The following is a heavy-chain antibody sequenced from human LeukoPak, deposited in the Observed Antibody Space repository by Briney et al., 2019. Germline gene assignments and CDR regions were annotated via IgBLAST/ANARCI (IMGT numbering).Heavy chain of an antibody. CDR1: GDSVSINSAA. D-gene: IGHD3-3*01. V-gene: IGHV6-1*01. CDR3: AAEEGSDYDQRFDP. J-gene: IGHJ5*02. Sequence: QTLSLTCGISGDSVSINSAACNWIRQSTSRGLEWLGITYYRSKWYNDYAVSVKSRITINPDTSKNQFSLQLNSVTPEDTAVYYCAAEEGSDYDQRFDPWGQGTLVTVSS. CDR2: TYYRSKWYN.